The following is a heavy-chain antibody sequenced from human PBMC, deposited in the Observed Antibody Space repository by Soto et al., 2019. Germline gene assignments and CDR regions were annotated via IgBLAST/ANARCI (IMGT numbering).Heavy chain of an antibody. CDR1: GFTFTTYW. CDR2: IKQDGSEK. CDR3: ARDWSLDS. V-gene: IGHV3-7*01. Sequence: PGGSLRLSCVASGFTFTTYWMTWVRQAAGKGLEWVANIKQDGSEKYYVDSVKGRFTISRDNAKNSLYLQMNSLRADDTAVYYCARDWSLDSWGQGTLVTVSS. J-gene: IGHJ4*02. D-gene: IGHD3-3*01.